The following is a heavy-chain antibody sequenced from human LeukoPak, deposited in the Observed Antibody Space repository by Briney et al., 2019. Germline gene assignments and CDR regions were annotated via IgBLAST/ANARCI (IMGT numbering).Heavy chain of an antibody. J-gene: IGHJ4*02. CDR2: IKQDGSEK. D-gene: IGHD3-10*01. Sequence: QTGGSLRLSCAASGFTFSSYWMSWVRQAPGKGLEWVANIKQDGSEKYYVDSVKGRFTISRDNAKNSLYLQMNSLRAEDTAVYYCARERGITMVRGDPGYFDYWGQGTLVTVSS. CDR1: GFTFSSYW. CDR3: ARERGITMVRGDPGYFDY. V-gene: IGHV3-7*01.